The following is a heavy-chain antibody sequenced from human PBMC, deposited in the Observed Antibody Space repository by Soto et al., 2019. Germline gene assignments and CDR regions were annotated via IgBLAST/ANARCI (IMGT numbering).Heavy chain of an antibody. V-gene: IGHV4-34*01. CDR2: INHSGSA. J-gene: IGHJ4*02. Sequence: QVQLQQSGAGLLKPSETLSLTCAVYGESFSGHIWTWIRQTPGKGLQWIGQINHSGSASYNPSLKSRVTISVHTSHSQFSLELSSVTAADTAVYYCARGLITGSHYSGGWYYFDSWGQGTQVTVSS. CDR3: ARGLITGSHYSGGWYYFDS. D-gene: IGHD6-19*01. CDR1: GESFSGHI.